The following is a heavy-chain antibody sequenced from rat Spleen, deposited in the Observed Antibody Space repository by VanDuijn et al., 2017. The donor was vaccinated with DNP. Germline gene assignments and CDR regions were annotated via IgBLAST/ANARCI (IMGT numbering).Heavy chain of an antibody. J-gene: IGHJ2*01. Sequence: EVQLVESGGGLVQPGRSLKLSCAASGFTFSDYNMAWVRQAPKKGLEWVATISYDGISTYYRDSVKGRFTISRDNAKSTLYLQMNSLRSEDMATYYCVRWNSGHFDYWGQGVMVTVSS. D-gene: IGHD4-3*01. V-gene: IGHV5-7*01. CDR2: ISYDGIST. CDR3: VRWNSGHFDY. CDR1: GFTFSDYN.